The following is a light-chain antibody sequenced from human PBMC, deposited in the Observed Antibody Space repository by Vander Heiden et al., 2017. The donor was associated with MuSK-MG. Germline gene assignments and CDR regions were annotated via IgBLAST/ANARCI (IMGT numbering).Light chain of an antibody. CDR3: QQHYTTPFT. V-gene: IGKV4-1*01. CDR2: WAS. J-gene: IGKJ3*01. Sequence: IVMTQSPDSLAVSLGERATINCKSSQSVLYSSNNKNYLAWYQQKPGQPPKLLIYWASTRESGVPDRFSGSGSGTDFTLTISSLQAEDAAVYYCQQHYTTPFTFGPGTKVDIK. CDR1: QSVLYSSNNKNY.